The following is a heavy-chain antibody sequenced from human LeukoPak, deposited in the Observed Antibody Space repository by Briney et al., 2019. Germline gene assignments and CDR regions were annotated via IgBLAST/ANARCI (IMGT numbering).Heavy chain of an antibody. J-gene: IGHJ4*02. CDR2: INWNGGST. V-gene: IGHV3-20*04. CDR3: AREGEYYDSKPSFFDY. D-gene: IGHD3-22*01. Sequence: GGSLRLSCAASGFTFDDYGMSWVRQAPGKGLEWVSGINWNGGSTGYADSVKGRFTISRDNAKNSLYLQLNSLRAEDTALYYCAREGEYYDSKPSFFDYWGQGTLVTVSP. CDR1: GFTFDDYG.